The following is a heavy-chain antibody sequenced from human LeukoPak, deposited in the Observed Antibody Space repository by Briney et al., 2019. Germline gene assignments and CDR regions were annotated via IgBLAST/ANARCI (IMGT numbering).Heavy chain of an antibody. V-gene: IGHV3-66*01. D-gene: IGHD6-6*01. J-gene: IGHJ5*02. CDR2: IYSGGST. CDR3: ATGPYSSSSLST. Sequence: GGSLRLSCAASELTVSSNYMSWVRQAPGKGLEWVSVIYSGGSTYYADSVKGRFTISRDNSKNTLYLQMNSLRAEDTAVYYCATGPYSSSSLSTWGQGTLVTVSS. CDR1: ELTVSSNY.